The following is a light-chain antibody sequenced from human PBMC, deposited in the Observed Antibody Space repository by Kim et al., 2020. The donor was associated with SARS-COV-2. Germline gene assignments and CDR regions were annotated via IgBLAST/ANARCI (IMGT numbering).Light chain of an antibody. CDR3: QKSHSISEYP. J-gene: IGKJ2*01. CDR2: AAS. CDR1: QGISRY. V-gene: IGKV1-39*01. Sequence: DIQMTQSPSSLSASVGDRVTITCRTSQGISRYLKWYQQKPGKAPKLLIYAASSLESGVPSRFSGSGSGTDFTLTISSLQPEDFATYYRQKSHSISEYPFGQGTKVE.